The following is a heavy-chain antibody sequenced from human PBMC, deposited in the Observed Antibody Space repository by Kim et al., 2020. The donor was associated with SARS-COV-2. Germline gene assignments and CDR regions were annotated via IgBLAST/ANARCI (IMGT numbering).Heavy chain of an antibody. D-gene: IGHD3-3*01. Sequence: SYADSGKGRFTISRDKAKNTLYLQMNSLRAEDTAGYYCARYNDFWSGYIDYWGRGTLVTVSS. CDR3: ARYNDFWSGYIDY. J-gene: IGHJ4*02. V-gene: IGHV3-74*01.